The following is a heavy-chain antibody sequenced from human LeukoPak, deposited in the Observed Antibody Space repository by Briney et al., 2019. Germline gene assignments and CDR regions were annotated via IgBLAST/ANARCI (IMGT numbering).Heavy chain of an antibody. CDR1: GFIFSSYA. D-gene: IGHD6-19*01. V-gene: IGHV3-23*01. J-gene: IGHJ4*02. Sequence: GGSLRLSCAASGFIFSSYAMNWVRQTPGEGLQWVSTISGSGASTYYADSVKGRFTISRDNAKNTLFLQVNSLGAEDTAIYYCAAGLVAGAFNNWGQGSLVTVSS. CDR2: ISGSGAST. CDR3: AAGLVAGAFNN.